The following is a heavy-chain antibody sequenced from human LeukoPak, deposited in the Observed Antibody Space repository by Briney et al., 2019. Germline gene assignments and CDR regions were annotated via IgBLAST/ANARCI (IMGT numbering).Heavy chain of an antibody. Sequence: SAALSLTCAVAGGSISSYYWSWLRPPPGKGVEWSGYIYYSGSTNYNPSLKSRVTISVDTSKNQFSLKLSSVTAADTAVYYCARHGLSSDFWSGYWFDPWGQGTLVTVSS. V-gene: IGHV4-59*08. CDR2: IYYSGST. CDR1: GGSISSYY. J-gene: IGHJ5*02. CDR3: ARHGLSSDFWSGYWFDP. D-gene: IGHD3-3*01.